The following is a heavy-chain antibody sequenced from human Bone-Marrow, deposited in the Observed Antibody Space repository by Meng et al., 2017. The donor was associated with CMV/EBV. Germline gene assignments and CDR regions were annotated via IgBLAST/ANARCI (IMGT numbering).Heavy chain of an antibody. V-gene: IGHV1-18*01. CDR3: ARDPGNVRYDNFDY. D-gene: IGHD1-1*01. CDR2: ISAYNWNT. Sequence: GYTVNSYGISWGRQAPGQGLDWMGWISAYNWNTNYAKKLQVRATMTTDTSTSTAYMELRSLRSDDTAGYYCARDPGNVRYDNFDYWGQGTLVTVSS. J-gene: IGHJ4*02. CDR1: GYTVNSYG.